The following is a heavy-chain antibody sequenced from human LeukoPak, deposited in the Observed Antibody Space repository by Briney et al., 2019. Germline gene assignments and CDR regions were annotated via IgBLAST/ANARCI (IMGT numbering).Heavy chain of an antibody. CDR1: GYTLTELS. CDR2: FDPEDGET. D-gene: IGHD2-2*01. Sequence: ASVKVSCKVSGYTLTELSMHWVRQAPGKGLEWMGGFDPEDGETIYAQKFQGRVTMTEDTSTDTAYMELSSLRSEDTAVYYCATHPSFAKDIVVVPAAWGLDYWGQGTLVTVSS. CDR3: ATHPSFAKDIVVVPAAWGLDY. V-gene: IGHV1-24*01. J-gene: IGHJ4*02.